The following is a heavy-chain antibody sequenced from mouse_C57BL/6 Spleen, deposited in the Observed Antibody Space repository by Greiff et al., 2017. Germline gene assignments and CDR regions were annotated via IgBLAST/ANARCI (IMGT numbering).Heavy chain of an antibody. V-gene: IGHV14-4*01. J-gene: IGHJ4*01. CDR1: GFNIKDDY. D-gene: IGHD1-1*01. CDR2: IDPENGDT. Sequence: EVKLVESGAELVRPGASVKLSCTASGFNIKDDYMHWVKQRPEQGLEWIGWIDPENGDTEYASKFQGKATITADTSSNTAYLQLSSLTSEDTAVYYCTGITTVVAPYYYAMDYWGQGTSVTVSS. CDR3: TGITTVVAPYYYAMDY.